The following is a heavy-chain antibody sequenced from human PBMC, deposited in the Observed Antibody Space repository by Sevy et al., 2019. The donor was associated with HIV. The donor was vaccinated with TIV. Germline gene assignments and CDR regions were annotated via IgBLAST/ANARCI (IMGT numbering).Heavy chain of an antibody. J-gene: IGHJ3*02. D-gene: IGHD6-6*01. CDR2: ITGSGVTI. V-gene: IGHV3-11*04. CDR3: ACVVYPTDAFDI. CDR1: GFTFSDYY. Sequence: GGSLRLSCAASGFTFSDYYMSWIRQAPGKGLEWVSYITGSGVTIYYADSVKGRFTISRDNAKNSLYLQMNSLRAEDTALYYCACVVYPTDAFDIWGQGTMVTVSS.